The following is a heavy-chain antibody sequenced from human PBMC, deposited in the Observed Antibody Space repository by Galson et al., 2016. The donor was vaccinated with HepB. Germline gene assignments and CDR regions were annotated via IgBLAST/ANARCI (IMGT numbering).Heavy chain of an antibody. CDR3: ARIGDYYDSSGYYPGVRAFDI. D-gene: IGHD3-22*01. CDR1: GGSINSYY. CDR2: IYYSGST. Sequence: SETLSLTCTVSGGSINSYYWSWIRQPPGKGLEWIGYIYYSGSTYYNPSLASRVTISVDTSKNQFSLKLSSVTAADTAVYYCARIGDYYDSSGYYPGVRAFDIWGQGTMVTVSS. J-gene: IGHJ3*02. V-gene: IGHV4-59*01.